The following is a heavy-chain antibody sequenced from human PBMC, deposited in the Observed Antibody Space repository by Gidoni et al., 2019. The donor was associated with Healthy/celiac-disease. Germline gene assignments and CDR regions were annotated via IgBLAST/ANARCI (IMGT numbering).Heavy chain of an antibody. CDR1: GGSISSSSYY. CDR3: ASPPYYYDSSGLFA. J-gene: IGHJ4*02. Sequence: QLQLQESGPGLVQPSETLSLTCTVSGGSISSSSYYWGWIRQPPGTGLEWIGSIYYSGSTYYNPSLKSRVTISVDTSKNQFSLKLSSVTAADTAVYYCASPPYYYDSSGLFAWGQGTLVTVSS. CDR2: IYYSGST. D-gene: IGHD3-22*01. V-gene: IGHV4-39*01.